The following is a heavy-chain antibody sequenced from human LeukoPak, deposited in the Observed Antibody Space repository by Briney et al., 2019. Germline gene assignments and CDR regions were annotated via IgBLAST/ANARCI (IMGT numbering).Heavy chain of an antibody. J-gene: IGHJ5*02. CDR2: NSGSGGST. Sequence: PGGSLRLSCAASGFTFSSYAMSWVRQAPGKGLEWVSANSGSGGSTYYADSVKGRFTISRDNSKNTLYLQMNSLRAEDTAVYYCAKDSSSLVGTSYNWFDPWGQGTLVTVSS. V-gene: IGHV3-23*01. D-gene: IGHD6-13*01. CDR1: GFTFSSYA. CDR3: AKDSSSLVGTSYNWFDP.